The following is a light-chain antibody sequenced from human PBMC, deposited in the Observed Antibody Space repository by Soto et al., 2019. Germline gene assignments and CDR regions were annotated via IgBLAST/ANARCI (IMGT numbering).Light chain of an antibody. Sequence: SYVLTQPPSVSVSPGQTASITCSGDRLGDKYACWYQQKPGQSPVLVIYQDNKRPSGIPERFSGSNSGNTATLTISGTQAMDEADYFCQAWDSSTVVFGGGTKLTVL. CDR2: QDN. J-gene: IGLJ2*01. V-gene: IGLV3-1*01. CDR1: RLGDKY. CDR3: QAWDSSTVV.